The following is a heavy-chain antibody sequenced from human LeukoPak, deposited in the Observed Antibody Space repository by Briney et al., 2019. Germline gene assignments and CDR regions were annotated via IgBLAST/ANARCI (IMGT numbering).Heavy chain of an antibody. CDR3: ARDLKYNILTGYRSSFGFDP. CDR1: GYTFTSYG. V-gene: IGHV1-18*01. D-gene: IGHD3-9*01. CDR2: ISAYNGNT. J-gene: IGHJ5*02. Sequence: ASVKVSCKASGYTFTSYGISWVRQAPGQGLEWMGWISAYNGNTNYAQKLQGRVTMTTDTSTTTAYMELRSLRSDDTAVYYCARDLKYNILTGYRSSFGFDPWGQGTLVTVSS.